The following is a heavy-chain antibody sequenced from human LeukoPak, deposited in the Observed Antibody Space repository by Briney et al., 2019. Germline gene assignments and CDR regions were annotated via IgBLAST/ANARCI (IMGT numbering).Heavy chain of an antibody. CDR2: ISSSSSTI. CDR3: ARDSDPLDYRSSPFDY. V-gene: IGHV3-48*01. D-gene: IGHD4-11*01. CDR1: GFTLKSYS. J-gene: IGHJ4*02. Sequence: GGSLRLSCVVSGFTLKSYSMNWVRQAPGKGLEWVSYISSSSSTIYYTDSVEGRFTISRDNAKSSLYLQMNSLRAEDTAVYYCARDSDPLDYRSSPFDYWGQGTLVTVSS.